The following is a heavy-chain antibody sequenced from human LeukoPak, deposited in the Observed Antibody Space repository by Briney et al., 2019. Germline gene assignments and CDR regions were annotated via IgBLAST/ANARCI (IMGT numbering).Heavy chain of an antibody. J-gene: IGHJ4*02. CDR2: ISPSGDTT. CDR1: SYIFTNHF. CDR3: VRAGDQYFDV. V-gene: IGHV1-46*01. Sequence: ASVKVSCKAPSYIFTNHFVHWVRQATGQGLQWMGIISPSGDTTTYAQKFVGRVTLTRDTSTSTVYLDLRSLESEDTALYYCVRAGDQYFDVWGQGIQVTVSS. D-gene: IGHD7-27*01.